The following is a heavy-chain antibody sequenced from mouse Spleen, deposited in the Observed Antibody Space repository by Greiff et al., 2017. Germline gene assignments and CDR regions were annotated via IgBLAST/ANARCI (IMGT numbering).Heavy chain of an antibody. V-gene: IGHV3-6*01. Sequence: EVKLMESGPGLVKPSQSLSLTCSVTGYSITSGYYWNWIRQFPGNKLEWMGYISYDGSNNYNPSLKNRISITRDTSKNQFFLKLNSVTTEDTATYYCARGGLYYDGLDYWGQGTTLTVSS. J-gene: IGHJ2*01. D-gene: IGHD2-1*01. CDR2: ISYDGSN. CDR1: GYSITSGYY. CDR3: ARGGLYYDGLDY.